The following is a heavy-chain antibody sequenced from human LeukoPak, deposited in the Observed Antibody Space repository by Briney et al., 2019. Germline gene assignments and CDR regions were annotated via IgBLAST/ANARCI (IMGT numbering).Heavy chain of an antibody. D-gene: IGHD3-10*01. CDR1: GGTFSSYA. J-gene: IGHJ3*02. V-gene: IGHV1-69*05. Sequence: SVKVSCKASGGTFSSYAISWVRQAPGQGLEWMGGIIPIFGTANYAQKFQGRVTITTDESTSTAYMELSSLRSEDTAVYYCARDAIWFGELMGAFDIWGHGTMVTVSS. CDR3: ARDAIWFGELMGAFDI. CDR2: IIPIFGTA.